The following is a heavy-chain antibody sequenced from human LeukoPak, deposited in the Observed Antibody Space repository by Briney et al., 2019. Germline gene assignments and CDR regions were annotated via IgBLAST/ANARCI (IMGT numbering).Heavy chain of an antibody. Sequence: ASVKVSCTASGYTFTSYYMHWVRQAPGQGLEWMGIINPSGGSTSYAQKFQGRVTMTRDTSTSTVYMELSSLRSEDTAVYYCARDRGTIFGPQFYFDYWGQGTLVTVSS. J-gene: IGHJ4*02. CDR1: GYTFTSYY. D-gene: IGHD3-3*01. V-gene: IGHV1-46*01. CDR3: ARDRGTIFGPQFYFDY. CDR2: INPSGGST.